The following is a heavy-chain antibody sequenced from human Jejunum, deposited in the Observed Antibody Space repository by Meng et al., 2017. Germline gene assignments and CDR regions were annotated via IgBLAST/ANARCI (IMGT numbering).Heavy chain of an antibody. J-gene: IGHJ4*02. Sequence: ASVKVSCKSFGYTFSTYHISWVRQAPGQGLEWMGWISSYTGNTNYAQNLRGRVTMTTDTSSNTAYMELRSLRSDDTAIYYCARGSGSSSAGFDYWGQGTVVTVSS. V-gene: IGHV1-18*01. D-gene: IGHD6-13*01. CDR1: GYTFSTYH. CDR3: ARGSGSSSAGFDY. CDR2: ISSYTGNT.